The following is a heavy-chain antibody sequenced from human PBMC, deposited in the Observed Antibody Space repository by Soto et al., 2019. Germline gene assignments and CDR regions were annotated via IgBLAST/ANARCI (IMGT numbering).Heavy chain of an antibody. CDR1: TFTFNNYW. CDR2: IKQDGTEK. Sequence: EVQLVESGGGLVQPGGSLRLSCAASTFTFNNYWMTWVRQAPGKGLEWVANIKQDGTEKSYVDSVKGRFTISRDNAKNSIYLQMNILRAEDTAMYFCARGYYDADGSGYRPIDYWGKGTLVTVSS. CDR3: ARGYYDADGSGYRPIDY. J-gene: IGHJ4*02. V-gene: IGHV3-7*05. D-gene: IGHD3-22*01.